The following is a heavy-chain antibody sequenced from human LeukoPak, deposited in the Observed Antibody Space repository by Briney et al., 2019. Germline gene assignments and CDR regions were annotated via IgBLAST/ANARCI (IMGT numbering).Heavy chain of an antibody. J-gene: IGHJ4*02. CDR2: INSDGSST. CDR3: ARRWAVAAVDY. CDR1: GFTFSIFW. V-gene: IGHV3-74*01. D-gene: IGHD6-19*01. Sequence: AGGSLRLSCAASGFTFSIFWMHWVRRAPWKGPVWVSRINSDGSSTDYADSVKGRFTVSRDNAKNTLYLQMNSLRTEDTAVYYCARRWAVAAVDYWGQGTLVTVSS.